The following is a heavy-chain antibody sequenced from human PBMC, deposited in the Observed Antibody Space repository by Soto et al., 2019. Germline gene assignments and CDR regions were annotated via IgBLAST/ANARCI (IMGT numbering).Heavy chain of an antibody. V-gene: IGHV3-21*01. J-gene: IGHJ4*02. CDR2: LNSISNSV. Sequence: PGGSLELARAASGFPFNTYTMAGVRQAPGKGLEWVASLNSISNSVYYVDSVRGRFTISRDNSKNSLFLQLNGLRPEDTGFYYCTRTPDYWGPGNLVTVSS. CDR1: GFPFNTYT. CDR3: TRTPDY.